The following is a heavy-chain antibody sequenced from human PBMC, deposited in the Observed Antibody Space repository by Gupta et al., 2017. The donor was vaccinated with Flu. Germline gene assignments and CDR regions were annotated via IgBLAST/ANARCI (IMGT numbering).Heavy chain of an antibody. Sequence: EVQLVESGRGLVQTGRSLRLSCTASGFTFGDYAMSWVRQAPGKGLEWVGFIRSKAYGGTTEYAASVKGRFTISRDDSKSIAYLQMNSLKTEDTAVYYCTRMSGPNGANFDYWGQGTLVTVSS. CDR1: GFTFGDYA. D-gene: IGHD1-26*01. J-gene: IGHJ4*02. CDR3: TRMSGPNGANFDY. CDR2: IRSKAYGGTT. V-gene: IGHV3-49*04.